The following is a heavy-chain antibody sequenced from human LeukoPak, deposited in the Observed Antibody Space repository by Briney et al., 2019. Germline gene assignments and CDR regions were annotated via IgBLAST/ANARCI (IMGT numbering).Heavy chain of an antibody. CDR1: GYTFTSYY. CDR3: ARGGSYTSGWYRGFDY. Sequence: ASVKVSCKASGYTFTSYYMHWVRQAPGQGLEWMGIINPSGGSTSYAQKFQGRVTMTRDMSTSTVYMELSSLRSEDTAVYYCARGGSYTSGWYRGFDYWGQGTLVTVSS. J-gene: IGHJ4*02. D-gene: IGHD6-19*01. CDR2: INPSGGST. V-gene: IGHV1-46*01.